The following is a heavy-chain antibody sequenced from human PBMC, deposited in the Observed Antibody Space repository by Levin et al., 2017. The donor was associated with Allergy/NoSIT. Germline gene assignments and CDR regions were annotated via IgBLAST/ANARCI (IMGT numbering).Heavy chain of an antibody. CDR2: IYWDDDK. CDR3: AHSPPFHLCPPY. CDR1: SLTTSGVG. D-gene: IGHD2-2*01. J-gene: IGHJ4*02. V-gene: IGHV2-5*02. Sequence: SLTTSGVGVGWIRQPPGKALEWLALIYWDDDKRYSPSLKSRLTITKDTSKNQEVLTMTNMDPMDTATYYYAHSPPFHLCPPYWGQGIQVTVS.